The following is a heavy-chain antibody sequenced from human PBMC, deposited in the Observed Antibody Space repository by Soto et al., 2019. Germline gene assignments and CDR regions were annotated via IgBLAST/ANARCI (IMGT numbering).Heavy chain of an antibody. Sequence: PSETLSLTCAIFSASIRSYSWSWVRRPPGKGLEWIGYVYNSGSTTYSPSFKSRVTISADTSRNQFSLKLTSVTAADTAVYYCARESGGSYGAFDIRGQGTMVT. J-gene: IGHJ3*02. CDR3: ARESGGSYGAFDI. CDR2: VYNSGST. CDR1: SASIRSYS. V-gene: IGHV4-59*01. D-gene: IGHD1-26*01.